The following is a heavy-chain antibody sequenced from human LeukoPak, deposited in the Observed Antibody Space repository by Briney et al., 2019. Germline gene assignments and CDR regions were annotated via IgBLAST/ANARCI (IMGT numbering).Heavy chain of an antibody. CDR2: ISYDGSNK. D-gene: IGHD6-19*01. Sequence: GGSLRLSCAASGFTFSSYAMHWVRQAPGKGLEWVAVISYDGSNKYYADSVKGRFTISRDNSKNTLYLQMNSLRAEDTAVYYCARDLSVAGTPTRPFDYWGQGTLVTVSS. V-gene: IGHV3-30-3*01. CDR3: ARDLSVAGTPTRPFDY. CDR1: GFTFSSYA. J-gene: IGHJ4*02.